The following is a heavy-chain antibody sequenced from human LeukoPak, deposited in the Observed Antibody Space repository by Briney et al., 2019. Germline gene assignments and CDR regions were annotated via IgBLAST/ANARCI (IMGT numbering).Heavy chain of an antibody. CDR1: GYTFTSYD. V-gene: IGHV1-8*01. Sequence: ASVKVSCKASGYTFTSYDINWVRQATGQGLEWMGWMNPNSGNTGYAQKFQGRVTMTRNTSISTAYMELSSLRSEDTAVYYCARDRPQYCSGGSCSRGFDYWGQGTLVTVSS. D-gene: IGHD2-15*01. J-gene: IGHJ4*02. CDR2: MNPNSGNT. CDR3: ARDRPQYCSGGSCSRGFDY.